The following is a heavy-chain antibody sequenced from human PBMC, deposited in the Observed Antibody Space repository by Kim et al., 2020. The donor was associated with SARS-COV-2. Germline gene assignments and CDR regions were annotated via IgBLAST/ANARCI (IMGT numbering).Heavy chain of an antibody. CDR1: GYTFTSYA. V-gene: IGHV1-3*01. CDR3: ARGDYYDSSGFFDY. J-gene: IGHJ4*02. CDR2: INAGNGNT. D-gene: IGHD3-22*01. Sequence: ASVKVSCKASGYTFTSYAMHWVRQAPGQRLEWMGWINAGNGNTKYSQKCQGRVTITRDTSASTAYMELSSLRSEDTAVYYCARGDYYDSSGFFDYWGQGT.